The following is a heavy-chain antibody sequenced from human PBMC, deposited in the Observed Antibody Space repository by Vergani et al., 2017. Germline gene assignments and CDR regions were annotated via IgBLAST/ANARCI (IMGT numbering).Heavy chain of an antibody. J-gene: IGHJ3*02. CDR3: ARGLTPVTMIVVVMTDAFDI. CDR2: INPSGGST. V-gene: IGHV1-46*01. D-gene: IGHD3-22*01. Sequence: QVQLVQSGAEVKKPGASVKVSCKASGYTFTSYYMHWVRQAPGQGLEWMGIINPSGGSTSYAQKFQGRVTMTRDTSTSTVYMELSSLRSEDTAVYYCARGLTPVTMIVVVMTDAFDIWGQGTMVTVSS. CDR1: GYTFTSYY.